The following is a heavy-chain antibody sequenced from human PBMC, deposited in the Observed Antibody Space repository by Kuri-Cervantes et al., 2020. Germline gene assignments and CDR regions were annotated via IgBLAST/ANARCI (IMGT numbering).Heavy chain of an antibody. CDR1: GFTFSSYA. V-gene: IGHV3-7*01. CDR3: AKGEYGEPPYYYYGMDV. D-gene: IGHD4-17*01. J-gene: IGHJ6*02. Sequence: LSLTCAASGFTFSSYAMHWVRQAPGKGLEWVANIKQDGSEKYYVDSVKGRFTISRDNAKNSLYLQMNSLRAEDTAVYYCAKGEYGEPPYYYYGMDVWGQGTTVTVSS. CDR2: IKQDGSEK.